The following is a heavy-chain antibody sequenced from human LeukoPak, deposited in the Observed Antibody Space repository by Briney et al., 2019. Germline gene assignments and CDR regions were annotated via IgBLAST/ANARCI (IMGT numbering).Heavy chain of an antibody. Sequence: GASVKVSCKASGYTFTGYYMHWVRQALGQGLEWMGWINPNSGGTNYAQKFQGRVTMTRDTSISTAYMELSRLRSDDTAVYYCARSSLYCSSTSCPWDYYGMDVWGQGTTVTVSS. D-gene: IGHD2-2*01. CDR3: ARSSLYCSSTSCPWDYYGMDV. J-gene: IGHJ6*02. CDR1: GYTFTGYY. V-gene: IGHV1-2*02. CDR2: INPNSGGT.